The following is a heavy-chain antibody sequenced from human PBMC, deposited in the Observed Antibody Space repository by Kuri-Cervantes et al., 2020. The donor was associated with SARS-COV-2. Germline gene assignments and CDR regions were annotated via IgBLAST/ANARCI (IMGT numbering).Heavy chain of an antibody. D-gene: IGHD6-6*01. Sequence: LSLTCAASGFTFSGHWIHWVRQAPGKGLEWVAVISSDGRSENYADSVEGRFTISRDNSKNTLYLQMNSLRAEDTAVYYCAKCGWESSACGYFDYWGQGTLVTVSS. CDR3: AKCGWESSACGYFDY. CDR1: GFTFSGHW. J-gene: IGHJ4*02. V-gene: IGHV3-30*07. CDR2: ISSDGRSE.